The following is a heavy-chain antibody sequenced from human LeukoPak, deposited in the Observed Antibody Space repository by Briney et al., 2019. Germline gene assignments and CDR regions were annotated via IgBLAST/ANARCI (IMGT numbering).Heavy chain of an antibody. CDR3: AREGHCSSTVCYDPYNWFGP. J-gene: IGHJ5*02. D-gene: IGHD2-2*01. CDR2: ISGYTGNT. V-gene: IGHV1-18*01. Sequence: ASVKVSCKASGYTFTSYGISWVRQAPGQGLEWMGWISGYTGNTNYAQKLQGRVTMTTDTSTSTAYMELRSLRSDDTAVYYCAREGHCSSTVCYDPYNWFGPWGQGTLVTVSS. CDR1: GYTFTSYG.